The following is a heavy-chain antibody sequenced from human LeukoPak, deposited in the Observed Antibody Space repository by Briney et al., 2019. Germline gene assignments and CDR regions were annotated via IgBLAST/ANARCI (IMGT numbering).Heavy chain of an antibody. CDR3: ARECITMVRGVITAFDY. CDR2: IYTSGST. J-gene: IGHJ4*02. V-gene: IGHV4-61*02. D-gene: IGHD3-10*01. CDR1: GGSISSGSYY. Sequence: SETLSLTCTVSGGSISSGSYYWSWSRQPAGKGLEWIGRIYTSGSTNYNPSLKSRVTISVDTSKNQFSLKLSSVTAADTAVYYCARECITMVRGVITAFDYWGQGPLVTVSS.